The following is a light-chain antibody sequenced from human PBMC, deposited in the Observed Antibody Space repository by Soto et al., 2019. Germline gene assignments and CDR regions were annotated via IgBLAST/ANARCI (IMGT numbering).Light chain of an antibody. CDR3: SSYTSSSTLV. V-gene: IGLV2-14*01. CDR1: SSDVGGYNY. Sequence: QSALTQPASVSGSPGQSITISCTGTSSDVGGYNYVSWYQQHPGKAPKLMIYEVSYRPSGVSNRFSASKSGNTASLTISGLHAEDEADYYCSSYTSSSTLVFGGGTKLTVL. J-gene: IGLJ2*01. CDR2: EVS.